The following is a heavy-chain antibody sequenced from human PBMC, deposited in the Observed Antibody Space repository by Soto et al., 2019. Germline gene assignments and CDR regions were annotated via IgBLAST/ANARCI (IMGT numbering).Heavy chain of an antibody. V-gene: IGHV3-23*01. J-gene: IGHJ4*02. CDR2: IGGSGGSR. Sequence: EVLLLDYGGGLVQPGGSLRLSCAASGFTFSSYAMSWVRQAPGKGLEWVSGIGGSGGSRYYVDSVKGRFTISRDNSKNMLYLQMNSLRAEDTAGYYCARDLEAYYDASGKWGQGTLVTVSS. D-gene: IGHD3-10*01. CDR3: ARDLEAYYDASGK. CDR1: GFTFSSYA.